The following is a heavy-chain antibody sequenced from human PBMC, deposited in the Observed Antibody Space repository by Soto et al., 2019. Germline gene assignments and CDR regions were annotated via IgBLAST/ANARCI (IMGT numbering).Heavy chain of an antibody. Sequence: QVQLVESGGGLVKPGGSLRLSCVASGFTFSDSYMSWVRQAPGKGLEWVSYISSTSSFTDYAESVKGRCTISRDNAKNSLFLQTNSLRAEDTALYYCARRDGYNYFYFWGQGTLVSFSS. CDR1: GFTFSDSY. D-gene: IGHD5-12*01. CDR3: ARRDGYNYFYF. CDR2: ISSTSSFT. J-gene: IGHJ4*02. V-gene: IGHV3-11*06.